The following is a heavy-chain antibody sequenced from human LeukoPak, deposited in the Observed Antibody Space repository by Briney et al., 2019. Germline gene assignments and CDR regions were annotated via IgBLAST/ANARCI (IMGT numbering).Heavy chain of an antibody. CDR1: GLTFSSYV. V-gene: IGHV3-23*01. Sequence: GGSLRLSCAASGLTFSSYVMSWVRQAPGQGLEWVSTITGSGGNTYYADSVKGRFTISRDNSKNTLYLQMNSLRAEDTAVYYCAKSRVGYDYWGQGTLVTVSS. D-gene: IGHD5-12*01. J-gene: IGHJ4*02. CDR3: AKSRVGYDY. CDR2: ITGSGGNT.